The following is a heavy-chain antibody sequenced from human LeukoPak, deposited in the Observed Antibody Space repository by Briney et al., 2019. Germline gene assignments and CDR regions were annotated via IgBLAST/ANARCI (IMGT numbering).Heavy chain of an antibody. D-gene: IGHD6-13*01. Sequence: PSETLSLTCAVYGGSFSGYYWSWIRQPPGKGLEWIGEINHSGSTNYNPSLKSRVTISVDTSKNQFSLKLSSVTAADTAVYYCARGWYSSSWYLGYYFDYWAREPWSPSPQ. J-gene: IGHJ4*02. CDR1: GGSFSGYY. CDR3: ARGWYSSSWYLGYYFDY. CDR2: INHSGST. V-gene: IGHV4-34*01.